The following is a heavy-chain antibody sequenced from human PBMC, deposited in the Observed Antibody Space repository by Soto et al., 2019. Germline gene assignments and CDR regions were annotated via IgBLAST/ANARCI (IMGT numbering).Heavy chain of an antibody. V-gene: IGHV4-61*01. Sequence: QVQLQESGPGLVKPSETLSLTCTVSGGSVSSGTYYWSWIRQPPGKGLGWIGYIYYTGSTKYNPSLESRVTISLDSSKNQFSLKLSSVTAADTAVYYCARSSDSSGYYYRLGYWGQGTLVTVSS. CDR1: GGSVSSGTYY. CDR3: ARSSDSSGYYYRLGY. CDR2: IYYTGST. J-gene: IGHJ4*02. D-gene: IGHD3-22*01.